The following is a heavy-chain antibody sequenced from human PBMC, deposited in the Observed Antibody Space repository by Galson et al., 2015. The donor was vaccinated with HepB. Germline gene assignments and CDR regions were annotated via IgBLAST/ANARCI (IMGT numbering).Heavy chain of an antibody. CDR2: IYTSGST. V-gene: IGHV4-61*02. CDR1: GGSISSGSYY. CDR3: ARYSPPAKYSSSWYDSSGGDDDYYYYMDV. J-gene: IGHJ6*03. D-gene: IGHD6-13*01. Sequence: TLSLTCTVSGGSISSGSYYWSWIRQPAGKGLEWIGRIYTSGSTNYNPSLKSRVTMSVDTSKNQFSLKLSSVTAADTAVYYCARYSPPAKYSSSWYDSSGGDDDYYYYMDVWGKGTTVTVSS.